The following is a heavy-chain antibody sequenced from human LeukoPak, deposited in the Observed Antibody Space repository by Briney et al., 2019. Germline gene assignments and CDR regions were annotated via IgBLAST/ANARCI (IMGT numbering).Heavy chain of an antibody. CDR3: ARVDTVMGADAFDI. J-gene: IGHJ3*02. D-gene: IGHD5-18*01. Sequence: GGSLRLSCAASGFTFSSYWMHWVRQAPGKGLVWVSRINSDGSSTSYADSVKGRFTISRDNAKNTLYLQMNSLRDGDTAVYYCARVDTVMGADAFDIWGQGTKVTVSS. CDR2: INSDGSST. CDR1: GFTFSSYW. V-gene: IGHV3-74*01.